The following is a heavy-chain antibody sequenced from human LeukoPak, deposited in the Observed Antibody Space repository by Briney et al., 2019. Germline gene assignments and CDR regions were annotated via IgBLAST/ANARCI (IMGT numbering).Heavy chain of an antibody. V-gene: IGHV1-2*02. Sequence: ASVKVSCKASGYTFAGYYMHWVRQAPGQGLEWMGWINPNSGGTNYAQKFQGRVTMTRDTSISTAYMELSRLRSDDTAVYYCASQLLTGYMPDYWGQGTLVTVSS. J-gene: IGHJ4*02. CDR2: INPNSGGT. D-gene: IGHD3-9*01. CDR1: GYTFAGYY. CDR3: ASQLLTGYMPDY.